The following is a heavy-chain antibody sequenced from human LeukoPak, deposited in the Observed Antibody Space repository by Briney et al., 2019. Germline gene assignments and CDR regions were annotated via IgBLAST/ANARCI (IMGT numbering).Heavy chain of an antibody. D-gene: IGHD3-16*01. V-gene: IGHV3-74*01. CDR2: INSDGSIT. Sequence: GGSLRLSCAASGFTFTTYWMHWVRQAPGKGLAWVSHINSDGSITSYADSVKGRFTISRDNAKNTLYLQMNSLRAEDTAVYYCAKDSLMITFGGVMTGGFDYWGQGTLVTVSS. J-gene: IGHJ4*02. CDR3: AKDSLMITFGGVMTGGFDY. CDR1: GFTFTTYW.